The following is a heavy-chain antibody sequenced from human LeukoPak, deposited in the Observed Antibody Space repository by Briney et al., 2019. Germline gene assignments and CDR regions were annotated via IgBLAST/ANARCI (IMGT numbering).Heavy chain of an antibody. V-gene: IGHV1-2*02. CDR2: VNPNTGGT. CDR1: GYTFTGYY. Sequence: ASVKVFCKASGYTFTGYYINWVRQAPGQAPEWVGWVNPNTGGTRYAQKFQGRVTMTRDTSITTAFMELRGLTFDDTAVFYCVREAGPLDWGQGTLVTLSS. J-gene: IGHJ4*02. CDR3: VREAGPLD.